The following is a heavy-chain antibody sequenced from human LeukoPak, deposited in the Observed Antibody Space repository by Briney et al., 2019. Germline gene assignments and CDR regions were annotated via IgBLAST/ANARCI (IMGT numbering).Heavy chain of an antibody. D-gene: IGHD2-2*01. CDR3: AKDMRASY. Sequence: GRSLRLSCAASGFTFSSYGMHWVRQAPGKGLEWVAVISYDGSNKYYADSVKGRFTISRDNSKNTLYLQMNSLRVEDTAVYYCAKDMRASYWGQGTLVPVSS. J-gene: IGHJ4*02. V-gene: IGHV3-30*18. CDR1: GFTFSSYG. CDR2: ISYDGSNK.